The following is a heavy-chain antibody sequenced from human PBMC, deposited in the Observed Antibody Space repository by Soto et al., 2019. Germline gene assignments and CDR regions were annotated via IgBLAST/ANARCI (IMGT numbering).Heavy chain of an antibody. J-gene: IGHJ5*02. CDR2: ISAYNGNT. V-gene: IGHV1-18*04. Sequence: GASVKVSCKASGYTFTSYGISWVRQAPGQGLEWMGWISAYNGNTNYAQKLQGRVTMTTDTSTSTAYMELRSLRSDDTAVYYCARAMPLNIWSGYSEFDPWGQGTLVTVSS. CDR1: GYTFTSYG. D-gene: IGHD3-3*01. CDR3: ARAMPLNIWSGYSEFDP.